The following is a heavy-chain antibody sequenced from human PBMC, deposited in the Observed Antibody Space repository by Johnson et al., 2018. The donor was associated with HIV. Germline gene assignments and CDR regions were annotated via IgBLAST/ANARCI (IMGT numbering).Heavy chain of an antibody. CDR3: AKDRSVAGLYDAFDI. Sequence: QVQLVESGGGVVQPGRSLRLSCAASGFTFSSYGMHWVRQAPGKGLEWVAVISYYGSNKYYADSAKGRFTISRDNSKNTLYLQMNSLRAEDTALYYCAKDRSVAGLYDAFDIWGQGTRVTVSS. V-gene: IGHV3-30*18. J-gene: IGHJ3*02. CDR2: ISYYGSNK. D-gene: IGHD6-19*01. CDR1: GFTFSSYG.